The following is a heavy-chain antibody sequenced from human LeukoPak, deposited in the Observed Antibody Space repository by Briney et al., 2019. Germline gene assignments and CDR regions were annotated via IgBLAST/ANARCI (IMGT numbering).Heavy chain of an antibody. CDR3: ARPYSSASQREAFDI. CDR2: FYYSGST. V-gene: IGHV4-59*08. CDR1: GGSISSYY. J-gene: IGHJ3*02. D-gene: IGHD6-25*01. Sequence: PSETLSLTCTVSGGSISSYYWSWIRQPPGKGLEWIGYFYYSGSTNYNPSLKSRVTISVDTSKNQFSLKLSSVTAADTAVYYCARPYSSASQREAFDIWGQGTIVTVSS.